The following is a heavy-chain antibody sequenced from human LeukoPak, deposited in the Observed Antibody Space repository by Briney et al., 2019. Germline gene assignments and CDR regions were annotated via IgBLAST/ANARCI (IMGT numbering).Heavy chain of an antibody. D-gene: IGHD6-19*01. CDR2: IYYSGSA. CDR3: ARRVAVAGRNHFDD. V-gene: IGHV4-39*01. CDR1: GGSIFTTSYY. Sequence: SETLSLTCTVAGGSIFTTSYYWDWIRQSPGKGLEWIGSIYYSGSAYHSPSLKSRLTVSVDTSKNQFSLRLTSVTAADTAVYYCARRVAVAGRNHFDDWGQGTLVTVSS. J-gene: IGHJ4*02.